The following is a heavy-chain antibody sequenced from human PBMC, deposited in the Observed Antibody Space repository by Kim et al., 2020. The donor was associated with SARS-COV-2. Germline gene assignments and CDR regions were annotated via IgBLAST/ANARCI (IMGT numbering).Heavy chain of an antibody. J-gene: IGHJ4*02. D-gene: IGHD6-13*01. Sequence: SVKVSCKASGGTFSSYAISWVRQAPGQGLEWMGGIIPIFGTANYAQKFQGRVTITADESTSTAYMELSSLRSEDTAVYYCARVLRLSSSWTGGIDYWGQGTLVTVSS. CDR3: ARVLRLSSSWTGGIDY. CDR2: IIPIFGTA. V-gene: IGHV1-69*13. CDR1: GGTFSSYA.